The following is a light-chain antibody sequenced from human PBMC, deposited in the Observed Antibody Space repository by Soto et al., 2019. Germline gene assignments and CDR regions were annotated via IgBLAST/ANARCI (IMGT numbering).Light chain of an antibody. V-gene: IGLV2-14*01. Sequence: ALTQPASVSGSPGQSITISCTGTSSDIGTYNSVSWYQHHPGKAPKLIIHEVSNRPSGVSNRFSGSKSGNTASLTISGLQTEDEADYYCSSYLSTSALGFGGGTKLTVL. CDR1: SSDIGTYNS. J-gene: IGLJ3*02. CDR3: SSYLSTSALG. CDR2: EVS.